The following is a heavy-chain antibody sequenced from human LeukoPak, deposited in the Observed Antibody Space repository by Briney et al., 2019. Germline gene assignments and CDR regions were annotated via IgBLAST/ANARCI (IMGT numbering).Heavy chain of an antibody. J-gene: IGHJ4*02. D-gene: IGHD3-10*01. V-gene: IGHV1-2*02. CDR1: GYTFTGYY. Sequence: ASVKVSCKASGYTFTGYYIHWVRQAPGQGPEWMGWINPNIGGTNSAQKFQGRVTMTRDTSITTAYMELSRLRSDDTAVYYCARVPSMVRGVINYYFDYWGQGTLVTVSS. CDR2: INPNIGGT. CDR3: ARVPSMVRGVINYYFDY.